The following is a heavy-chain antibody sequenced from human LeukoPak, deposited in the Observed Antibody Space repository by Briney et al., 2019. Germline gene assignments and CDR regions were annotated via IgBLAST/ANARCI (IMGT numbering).Heavy chain of an antibody. D-gene: IGHD2-15*01. CDR2: IYYSGST. V-gene: IGHV4-39*01. Sequence: SETLSLTCTVSGGSISSSSYYWGWIRQPPGKGLEWIGSIYYSGSTYYNPSLKSRVTISVDTSKNQFSLKLSSVTAADTAVCYCARHVWYCSGGSCYSHYYYYGMDAWGQGTTVTVSS. J-gene: IGHJ6*02. CDR3: ARHVWYCSGGSCYSHYYYYGMDA. CDR1: GGSISSSSYY.